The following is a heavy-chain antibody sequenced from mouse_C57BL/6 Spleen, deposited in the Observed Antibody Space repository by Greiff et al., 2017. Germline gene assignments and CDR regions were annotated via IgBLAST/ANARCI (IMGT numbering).Heavy chain of an antibody. J-gene: IGHJ2*01. Sequence: QVQLQQPGAELVMPGASVKLSCKASGYTFTSYWMHWVKQRPGQGLEWIGEIDPSDSYTNYNQKFKGKSTLTVDKSSSTAYMQLSSLTSEDSAVYYCARGRASFDYWGKGTTLTVSS. CDR2: IDPSDSYT. CDR3: ARGRASFDY. V-gene: IGHV1-69*01. CDR1: GYTFTSYW.